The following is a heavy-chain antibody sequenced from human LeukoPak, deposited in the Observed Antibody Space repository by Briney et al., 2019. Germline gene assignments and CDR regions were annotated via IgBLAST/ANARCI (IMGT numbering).Heavy chain of an antibody. V-gene: IGHV1-46*01. D-gene: IGHD1-26*01. CDR2: INPSGGST. CDR3: ARDDRWELPSGNYYYYGMDV. J-gene: IGHJ6*02. CDR1: GYTFTSYY. Sequence: ASVKVSCKASGYTFTSYYMHWVRQAPGQGLEWMGIINPSGGSTSYAQKFQGRVTMTRDTSTSTVYMELSSLRSEDTAVYYCARDDRWELPSGNYYYYGMDVWGQGTTVTVSS.